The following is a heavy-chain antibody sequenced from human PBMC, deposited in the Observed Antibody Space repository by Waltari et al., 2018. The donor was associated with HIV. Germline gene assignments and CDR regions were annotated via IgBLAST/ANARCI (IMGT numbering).Heavy chain of an antibody. V-gene: IGHV4-59*01. CDR1: GGSISSYY. CDR2: IYYSGST. J-gene: IGHJ6*02. CDR3: ARGVAFGGYYYGMDV. Sequence: QVQLQESGPGLVKPSETLSLTCTVSGGSISSYYWSWIRQPPGKGLEWIGYIYYSGSTNYIPSLKSRVTISVDTSKNQFSLKLSYVTAADTAVYYCARGVAFGGYYYGMDVWGQGTTVTVSS. D-gene: IGHD2-21*01.